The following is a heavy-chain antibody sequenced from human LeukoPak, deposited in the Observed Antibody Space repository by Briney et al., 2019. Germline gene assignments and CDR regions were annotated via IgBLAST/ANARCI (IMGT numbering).Heavy chain of an antibody. J-gene: IGHJ4*02. CDR1: GFTFSSYE. V-gene: IGHV3-48*03. Sequence: PGGSLRLSCAASGFTFSSYEMHWVRQAPGKGLEWVSYITSSGSTMYYADSVKGRFTISRDNSKNTLYLQMNSLRAEDTAVYYCAKDEYGGNSEYFDYWGQGTLVTVSS. CDR2: ITSSGSTM. CDR3: AKDEYGGNSEYFDY. D-gene: IGHD4-23*01.